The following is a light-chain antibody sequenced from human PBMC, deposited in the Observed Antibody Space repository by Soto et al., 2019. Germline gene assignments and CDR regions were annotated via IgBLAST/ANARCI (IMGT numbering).Light chain of an antibody. Sequence: QSVLTQPPSVSGAPGQRVTISCAGSSSNIGAGYDVQWYQQLPGTAPKLLVYGNTNRPSGVPDRFSGSRSGPSASLAITGLRAEDEADYYCQSYDYTLNGWEVFGGGTKVTVL. CDR2: GNT. CDR1: SSNIGAGYD. V-gene: IGLV1-40*01. CDR3: QSYDYTLNGWEV. J-gene: IGLJ2*01.